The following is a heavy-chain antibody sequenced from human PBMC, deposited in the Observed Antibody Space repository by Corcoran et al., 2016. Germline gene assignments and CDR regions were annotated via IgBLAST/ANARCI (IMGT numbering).Heavy chain of an antibody. CDR3: ARDGEGIWGHSSSWYGVDY. D-gene: IGHD6-13*01. V-gene: IGHV3-33*01. J-gene: IGHJ4*02. CDR1: GFTFSSYG. Sequence: QVQLVESGGGVVQPGRSLRLSCAASGFTFSSYGMHWVRQAPGKGLEWVAVIWYDGSNKYYADSVKGRFTISRDNSKNTLYLQMNSLRAEDTAVYYCARDGEGIWGHSSSWYGVDYWGQGTLVTVSS. CDR2: IWYDGSNK.